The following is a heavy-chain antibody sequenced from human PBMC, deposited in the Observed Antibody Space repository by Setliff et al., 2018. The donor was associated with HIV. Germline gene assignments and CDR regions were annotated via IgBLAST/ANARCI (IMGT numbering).Heavy chain of an antibody. J-gene: IGHJ4*02. D-gene: IGHD7-27*01. CDR1: GFTFSSYS. V-gene: IGHV3-48*01. Sequence: SLRLSCAASGFTFSSYSMNWVRQAPGKGLEWVSYISGDTRIIYYADSVKGRFTISRDNAKNSLYLQMNSLRVEDTALYYCARDLNWGFDYWGQGTLVTVSS. CDR2: ISGDTRII. CDR3: ARDLNWGFDY.